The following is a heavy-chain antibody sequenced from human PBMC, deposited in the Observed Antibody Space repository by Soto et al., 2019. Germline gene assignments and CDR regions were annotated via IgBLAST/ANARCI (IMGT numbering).Heavy chain of an antibody. CDR3: ARCHYHYAMDV. Sequence: PWETLSLTCAVSGGSVSSGVFSWNWIRQPPGQGLEWIGYISHGGSPHYTPSLRSRVSISVDRSTNVISLNLTSMTPADTAVYFCARCHYHYAMDVWGQGTTVTVSS. J-gene: IGHJ6*02. V-gene: IGHV4-30-2*01. CDR1: GGSVSSGVFS. CDR2: ISHGGSP.